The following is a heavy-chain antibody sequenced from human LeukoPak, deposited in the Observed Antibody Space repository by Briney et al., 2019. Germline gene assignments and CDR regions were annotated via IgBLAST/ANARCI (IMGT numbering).Heavy chain of an antibody. CDR2: IRYDGSNK. J-gene: IGHJ4*02. CDR1: GFTFSSYG. V-gene: IGHV3-30*02. D-gene: IGHD3-9*01. CDR3: ASPGGILTGYYKGLNY. Sequence: SGGSLRLSCAASGFTFSSYGMHWVRQAPGKGLEWVAFIRYDGSNKYYADSVKGRFTISRDNSKNTLYLQMNSLRAEDTAVYYCASPGGILTGYYKGLNYWGQGTLVTVSS.